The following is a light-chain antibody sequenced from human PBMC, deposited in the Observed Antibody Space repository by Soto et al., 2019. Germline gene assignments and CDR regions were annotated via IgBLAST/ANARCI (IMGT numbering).Light chain of an antibody. CDR2: DAS. J-gene: IGKJ3*01. CDR3: QQRNRWPPFT. Sequence: EVVLTQSPATLSLSPGERATLSCRASQSVSIYLAWYQQKPGQAPRLLIYDASNRATGIPARFSGSGSGTDYNLTISSLEPEDFAVYYCQQRNRWPPFTFGPGTKVEIK. V-gene: IGKV3-11*01. CDR1: QSVSIY.